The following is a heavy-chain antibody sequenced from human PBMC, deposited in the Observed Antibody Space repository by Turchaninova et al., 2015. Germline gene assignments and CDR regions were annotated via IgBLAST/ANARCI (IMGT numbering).Heavy chain of an antibody. CDR2: IYWDDDK. CDR3: AHVVGENWGREVYFDY. D-gene: IGHD2-15*01. CDR1: GFSLTNSGVG. Sequence: QITLKESGPTLVKPTQTLTLTCTYSGFSLTNSGVGVAVIRQPPGKALEWLIVIYWDDDKRYSPSLKSRLTITKDTSKNQVVLTMTNMDPVDTATYYCAHVVGENWGREVYFDYWGQGTLVTVSS. J-gene: IGHJ4*02. V-gene: IGHV2-5*02.